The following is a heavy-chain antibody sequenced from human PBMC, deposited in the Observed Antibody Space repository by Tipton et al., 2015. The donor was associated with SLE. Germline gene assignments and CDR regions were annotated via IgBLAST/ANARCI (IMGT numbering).Heavy chain of an antibody. Sequence: TLSLTCAVYGGSFSGYYWSWIRQPPGKGLEWIGEINHSGSTNYNPSLKSRVTISVDTSKNHFSLNLSSVTDADTAVYYCARGGAHGHIVVVIAPDAFYIWGQGTMVTVSS. D-gene: IGHD2-21*01. CDR1: GGSFSGYY. CDR3: ARGGAHGHIVVVIAPDAFYI. CDR2: INHSGST. V-gene: IGHV4-34*01. J-gene: IGHJ3*02.